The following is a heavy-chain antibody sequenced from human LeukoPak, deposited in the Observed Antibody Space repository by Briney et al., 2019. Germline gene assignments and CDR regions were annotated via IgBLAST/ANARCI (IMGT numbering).Heavy chain of an antibody. CDR2: IIPILGIA. CDR1: GGTFSSYA. V-gene: IGHV1-69*04. D-gene: IGHD2-2*02. J-gene: IGHJ3*02. CDR3: ARVGYCSSTSCYTRGFTFDI. Sequence: ASVKVSCKASGGTFSSYAISWVRQAPGQGLEWMGRIIPILGIANYAQKFQGRVTITADKSTSTAYMELSSLRSEDTAVYYCARVGYCSSTSCYTRGFTFDIWGQGTMVTVSS.